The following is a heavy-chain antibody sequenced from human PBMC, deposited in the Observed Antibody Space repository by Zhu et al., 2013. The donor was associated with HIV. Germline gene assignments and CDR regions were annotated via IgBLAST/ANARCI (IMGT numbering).Heavy chain of an antibody. Sequence: QVQLVQSGAEVKKPGASVKVSCKASGYMFAGYYIHWVRQAPGQGLEWMGWINPNSGGTNYAQKFQGRVTTTRDTSISTAYMELIRLRSDDTAVYYCARGEANWGPKVGLDIWGQGTMVTGLF. CDR2: INPNSGGT. J-gene: IGHJ3*02. CDR3: ARGEANWGPKVGLDI. CDR1: GYMFAGYY. V-gene: IGHV1-2*02. D-gene: IGHD7-27*01.